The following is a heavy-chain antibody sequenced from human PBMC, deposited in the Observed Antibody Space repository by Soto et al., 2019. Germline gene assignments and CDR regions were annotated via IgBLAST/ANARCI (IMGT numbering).Heavy chain of an antibody. D-gene: IGHD6-13*01. V-gene: IGHV3-23*01. CDR1: GFTFRNFG. Sequence: GGSLRLSCAGPGFTFRNFGMGWVRQAPGKGPEWVSSVSGGGSASFSADSVRGRFSVSRDNSKNTLFLQMNTLRVEDTAVYYCAKTRHAAVGTDFFDLWGQGTQLTVYS. CDR3: AKTRHAAVGTDFFDL. J-gene: IGHJ4*02. CDR2: VSGGGSAS.